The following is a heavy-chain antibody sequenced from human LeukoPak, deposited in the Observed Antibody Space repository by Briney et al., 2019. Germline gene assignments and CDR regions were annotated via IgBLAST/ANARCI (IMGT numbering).Heavy chain of an antibody. Sequence: GGSLILPCAASGFTVSSNYMSWVRQAPGKGLEWVSVIYSGGNTYYADSVKGRFTVSRDNSKNTLYLQMNSLRAEDTAVYYCATSEWELHSDYWGQGTLVTVSS. J-gene: IGHJ4*02. CDR2: IYSGGNT. D-gene: IGHD1-7*01. V-gene: IGHV3-53*01. CDR1: GFTVSSNY. CDR3: ATSEWELHSDY.